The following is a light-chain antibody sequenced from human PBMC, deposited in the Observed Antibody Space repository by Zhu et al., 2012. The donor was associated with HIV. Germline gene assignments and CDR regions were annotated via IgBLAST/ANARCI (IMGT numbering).Light chain of an antibody. Sequence: EIVMTQSPATLSVSPGDRATLACRASQSVSSNYLIWYQQKPGQAPRPLIYGASDRASGVPDRFSGSGSGTDFTLSISRLEPEDFAVYYCHQYDNSWTFGQGTKVEIK. V-gene: IGKV3-20*01. J-gene: IGKJ1*01. CDR3: HQYDNSWT. CDR1: QSVSSNY. CDR2: GAS.